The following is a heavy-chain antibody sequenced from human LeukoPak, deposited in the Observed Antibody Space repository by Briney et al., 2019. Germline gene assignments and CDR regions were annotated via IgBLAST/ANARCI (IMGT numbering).Heavy chain of an antibody. CDR2: INPNSGGT. Sequence: AASVKVSCKASGYTFTGYYMHWVRQAPGQGLEWMGWINPNSGGTNYAQKFQGRVTMTRDTSISTAYMELSRLRSDDTAVYYCARDRAVVLVVPAADAFDIWGQGTMVTVSS. D-gene: IGHD2-2*01. V-gene: IGHV1-2*02. CDR1: GYTFTGYY. CDR3: ARDRAVVLVVPAADAFDI. J-gene: IGHJ3*02.